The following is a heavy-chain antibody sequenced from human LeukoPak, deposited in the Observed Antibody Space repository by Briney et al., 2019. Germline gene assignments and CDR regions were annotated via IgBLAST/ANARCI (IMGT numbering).Heavy chain of an antibody. D-gene: IGHD6-13*01. CDR1: GGSFSGYY. V-gene: IGHV4-34*01. CDR2: INHSGST. Sequence: SETLSLTCAVYGGSFSGYYWSWIRQPPGKGLEWIGEINHSGSTNYNPSLKSRVTISVDTSKNQFSLKLSSVTAADTAVYYCASRPVEINQQPLGPIFDYWGQGTLVTVSS. CDR3: ASRPVEINQQPLGPIFDY. J-gene: IGHJ4*02.